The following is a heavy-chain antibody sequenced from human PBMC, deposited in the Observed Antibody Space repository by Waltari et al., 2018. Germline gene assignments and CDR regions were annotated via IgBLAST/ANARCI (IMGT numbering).Heavy chain of an antibody. CDR1: GFTFSSYS. J-gene: IGHJ4*02. D-gene: IGHD1-26*01. V-gene: IGHV3-21*01. CDR2: ISSSSSYI. Sequence: EVQLVESGGGLVKPGGSLRLSCAASGFTFSSYSMNWVRQAPGKGLEWVSSISSSSSYIYYAESVKGRFTISRDNAKNSLYLQMNSLRAEDTAVYYCARGAVGEGAYFDYWGQGTLVTVSS. CDR3: ARGAVGEGAYFDY.